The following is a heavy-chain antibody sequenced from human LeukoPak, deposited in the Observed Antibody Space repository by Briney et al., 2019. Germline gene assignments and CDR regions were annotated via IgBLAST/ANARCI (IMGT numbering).Heavy chain of an antibody. CDR3: AREMGTGYCSSTSCHQDTSMDV. Sequence: ASVTVSCQASGYTFTGYYMHWARQPSAQGLEWMGWINPNSGGTNYAQTYQGRVTMTRDTSISTAYMELSRLRSDDTAVYYCAREMGTGYCSSTSCHQDTSMDVWGKGTTVTVSS. V-gene: IGHV1-2*02. D-gene: IGHD2-2*01. J-gene: IGHJ6*03. CDR1: GYTFTGYY. CDR2: INPNSGGT.